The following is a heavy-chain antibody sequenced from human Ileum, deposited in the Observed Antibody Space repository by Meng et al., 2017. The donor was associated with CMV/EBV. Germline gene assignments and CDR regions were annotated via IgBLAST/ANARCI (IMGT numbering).Heavy chain of an antibody. CDR3: ARACRQLLNCYLDS. CDR2: IRGDDST. V-gene: IGHV3-53*01. D-gene: IGHD1-1*01. Sequence: GESLKISCAASGFSVSTNYMSWVRQAPGKGLEWVSFIRGDDSTSYTDSVQGRFTISRDNSENTVFLQMNSLRAEDTAVYYCARACRQLLNCYLDSWGQGTQVTVSS. CDR1: GFSVSTNY. J-gene: IGHJ4*02.